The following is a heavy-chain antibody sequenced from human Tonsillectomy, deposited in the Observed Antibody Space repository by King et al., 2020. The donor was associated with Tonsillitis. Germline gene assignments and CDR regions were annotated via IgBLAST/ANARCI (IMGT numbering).Heavy chain of an antibody. V-gene: IGHV3-53*01. CDR1: GFTVYNNY. D-gene: IGHD4-11*01. CDR2: IYTDGRT. Sequence: VQLVESGGGLIQPGGSLRLSCAASGFTVYNNYMSWVRQAPGKGLEWVSFIYTDGRTYYADSVKGRFTISRDNSKNTVYLQMNSLRAEDTAVYYCARDPVPTTDYGMDVWGQGTTVTVSS. CDR3: ARDPVPTTDYGMDV. J-gene: IGHJ6*02.